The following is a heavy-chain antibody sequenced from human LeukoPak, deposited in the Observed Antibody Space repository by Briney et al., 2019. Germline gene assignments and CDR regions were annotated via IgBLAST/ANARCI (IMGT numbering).Heavy chain of an antibody. CDR3: ASLTIFGAIYKDY. Sequence: GSLRLSCAASGFTFSSYAMSRVRQPPGKGLEWIGEINHSGSTNYNPSLKSRVTISVDTSKNQFSLKLSSVTAADTAVYYCASLTIFGAIYKDYWGQGTLVTVSS. D-gene: IGHD3-3*01. J-gene: IGHJ4*02. CDR1: GFTFSSYA. V-gene: IGHV4-34*01. CDR2: INHSGST.